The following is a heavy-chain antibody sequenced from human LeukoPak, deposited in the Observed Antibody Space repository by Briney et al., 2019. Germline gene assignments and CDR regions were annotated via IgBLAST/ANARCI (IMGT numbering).Heavy chain of an antibody. Sequence: GGSLRLSCATSGFTFSSYSMSWVRQAPGKGLEWISYISSRSRAIYYADSVKGRFTISRDNAKNSLYLQMNSLRAEDTALYYCARDELYSRGTTIDYWGQGTLVTVSS. V-gene: IGHV3-48*04. CDR1: GFTFSSYS. CDR3: ARDELYSRGTTIDY. CDR2: ISSRSRAI. J-gene: IGHJ4*02. D-gene: IGHD1-26*01.